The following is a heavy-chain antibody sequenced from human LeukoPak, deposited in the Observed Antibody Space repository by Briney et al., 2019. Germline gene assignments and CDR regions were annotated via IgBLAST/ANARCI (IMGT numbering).Heavy chain of an antibody. CDR2: ISAYNGNT. CDR3: ARTMVDYVWGSYRPPFDY. CDR1: GYTFTSYG. J-gene: IGHJ4*02. D-gene: IGHD3-16*02. Sequence: ASVKVSCKASGYTFTSYGISWVRQAPGQGLEWMGWISAYNGNTNYAQKLQGRVTMTTDTSTSTAYMELRSLRSDDTAVYYCARTMVDYVWGSYRPPFDYWGQGTLVTVSS. V-gene: IGHV1-18*01.